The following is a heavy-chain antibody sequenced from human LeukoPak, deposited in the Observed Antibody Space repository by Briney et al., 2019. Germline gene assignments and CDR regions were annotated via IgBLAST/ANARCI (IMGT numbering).Heavy chain of an antibody. J-gene: IGHJ6*03. Sequence: PGGSLRLSCAASGFTFSSYSMNWVRQAPGKGLEWVSSISSSSGYIYYADSVKGRFTVSRDNTKNSLYLQMNSLRAEDTAVYYCAGSDYGDYYYMDVWGKGTTVTVSS. V-gene: IGHV3-21*01. CDR3: AGSDYGDYYYMDV. CDR2: ISSSSGYI. CDR1: GFTFSSYS. D-gene: IGHD4-17*01.